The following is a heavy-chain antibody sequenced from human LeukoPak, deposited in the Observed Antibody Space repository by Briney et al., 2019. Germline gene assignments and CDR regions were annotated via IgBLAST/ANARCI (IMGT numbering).Heavy chain of an antibody. J-gene: IGHJ4*02. CDR2: IIPIFGTA. Sequence: SVKVSCKASGGTLSSYAISWVRQAPGQGLEWMGRIIPIFGTANYAQKFQGRVTITTDESTSTAYMELSSLRSEDTAVYYCARDDRYSYGFDYWGQGTLVTVSS. D-gene: IGHD5-18*01. CDR1: GGTLSSYA. CDR3: ARDDRYSYGFDY. V-gene: IGHV1-69*05.